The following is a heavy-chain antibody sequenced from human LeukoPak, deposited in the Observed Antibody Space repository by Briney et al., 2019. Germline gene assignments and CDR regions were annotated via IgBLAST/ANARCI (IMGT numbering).Heavy chain of an antibody. V-gene: IGHV3-30*18. J-gene: IGHJ4*02. CDR3: AKDHRNGDYDIGY. Sequence: PGGSLRHSCAASGFTFSSYGMHWVRQAPGKGLEWVAVISYDGSNKYYADSVKGRFTISRDNSKNTLYLQMNSLRAEDTAVYYCAKDHRNGDYDIGYWGQGTLVTVSS. CDR1: GFTFSSYG. CDR2: ISYDGSNK. D-gene: IGHD4-17*01.